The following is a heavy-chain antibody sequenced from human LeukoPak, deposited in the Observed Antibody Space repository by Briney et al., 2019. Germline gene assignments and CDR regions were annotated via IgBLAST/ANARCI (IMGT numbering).Heavy chain of an antibody. CDR3: ARDRFRDYYDSSGYPLDY. CDR2: IKQDGSEK. J-gene: IGHJ4*02. D-gene: IGHD3-22*01. CDR1: GFTFSSYW. V-gene: IGHV3-7*01. Sequence: GGSLRLSCAASGFTFSSYWMSWVRQAPGKGLEWVANIKQDGSEKYYVDSVKGRFTISRDNAKNSLYLQMNSLRAEDTAVYYCARDRFRDYYDSSGYPLDYWGQGTLVTASS.